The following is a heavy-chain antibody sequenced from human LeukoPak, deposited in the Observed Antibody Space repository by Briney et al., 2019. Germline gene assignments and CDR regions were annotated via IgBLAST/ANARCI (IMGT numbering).Heavy chain of an antibody. CDR1: GFTFSSFA. V-gene: IGHV3-23*01. CDR3: ARTAANDY. J-gene: IGHJ4*02. CDR2: ISASGGST. D-gene: IGHD6-13*01. Sequence: GGSLRLPCAASGFTFSSFAMSWVRQAPGKGLEWISVISASGGSTYYADSVKGRFTISRDNSKNTLHLQMNSLRAEDTAVYYCARTAANDYWGQGTLVTVSS.